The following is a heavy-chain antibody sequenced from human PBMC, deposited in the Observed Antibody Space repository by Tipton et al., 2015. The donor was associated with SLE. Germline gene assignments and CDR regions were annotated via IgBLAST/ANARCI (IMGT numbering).Heavy chain of an antibody. V-gene: IGHV4-34*01. CDR2: VNHSGST. CDR1: GGSFSDYF. Sequence: TLSLTCAVYGGSFSDYFWTWIRQSPGKGLEWIGDVNHSGSTDYHPSLKSRVTMSVDTSKNQFSLKLTSVTAADTAVYYCARGEFVVVVAATYYYYGMDVWGQGTTVTVSS. J-gene: IGHJ6*02. D-gene: IGHD2-15*01. CDR3: ARGEFVVVVAATYYYYGMDV.